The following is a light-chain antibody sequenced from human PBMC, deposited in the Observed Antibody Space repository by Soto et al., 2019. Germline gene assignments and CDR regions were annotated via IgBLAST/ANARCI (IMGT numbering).Light chain of an antibody. Sequence: DIQMTQSPSTLSASVGDRVTITCRASQSISSWLAWYQQKPGKAPKLLIYDASSLESGVPSRFSGSGSGTEFTLTISSLQPEDFATDYCQQYSSYWTVGQGTKVEIK. V-gene: IGKV1-5*01. CDR1: QSISSW. CDR3: QQYSSYWT. CDR2: DAS. J-gene: IGKJ1*01.